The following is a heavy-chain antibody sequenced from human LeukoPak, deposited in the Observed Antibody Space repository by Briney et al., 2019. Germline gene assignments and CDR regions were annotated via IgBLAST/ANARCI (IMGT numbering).Heavy chain of an antibody. D-gene: IGHD1-1*01. CDR3: TTHVIQRPEFDY. V-gene: IGHV3-53*01. J-gene: IGHJ4*02. Sequence: GGSLRLSYAASGFTVSSNYMSWVRQAPGKGLEWVSVIYSGGSTYYADSVKGRFTISRDNSKNTLYPQMNSLRAEDTAVYYCTTHVIQRPEFDYWGQGTLVTVSS. CDR1: GFTVSSNY. CDR2: IYSGGST.